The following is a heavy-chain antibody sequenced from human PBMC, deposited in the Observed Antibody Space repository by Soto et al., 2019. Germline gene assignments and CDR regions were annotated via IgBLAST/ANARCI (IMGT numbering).Heavy chain of an antibody. V-gene: IGHV3-9*01. CDR3: AKDRGSDYDFWSGPVDY. CDR2: ISWNSGSI. Sequence: GGSLRLSCAASGFTFDDYAMHWVRQAPGKGLEWVSGISWNSGSIGYADSVKGRFTISRDNAKNSLYLQMNSLRAEDTALYYCAKDRGSDYDFWSGPVDYWGQGTLVTVSS. D-gene: IGHD3-3*01. J-gene: IGHJ4*02. CDR1: GFTFDDYA.